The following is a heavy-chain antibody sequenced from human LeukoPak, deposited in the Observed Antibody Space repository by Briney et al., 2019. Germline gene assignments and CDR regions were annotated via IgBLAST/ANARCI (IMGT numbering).Heavy chain of an antibody. CDR2: IYYTGST. CDR1: GGSISSSSYY. CDR3: ARLHYGGNYGYYYYYMDV. Sequence: SETLSLTCTVSGGSISSSSYYWGWIRQPPGKGLEWIGSIYYTGSTYYNPSLKSRVTISVDTSNNQFSLKLSSVTAADTAVYYCARLHYGGNYGYYYYYMDVWGKGTTVTIS. V-gene: IGHV4-39*01. D-gene: IGHD4-23*01. J-gene: IGHJ6*03.